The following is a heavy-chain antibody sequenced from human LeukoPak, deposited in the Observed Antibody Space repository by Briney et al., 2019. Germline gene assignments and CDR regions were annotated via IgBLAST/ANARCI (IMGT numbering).Heavy chain of an antibody. V-gene: IGHV4-39*01. CDR2: IYYSGST. CDR3: ASLAVAGLSEGY. J-gene: IGHJ4*02. D-gene: IGHD6-19*01. CDR1: GGSISSDSYY. Sequence: SETLSLTCTVSGGSISSDSYYWAWIRQPPGKGLEWIASIYYSGSTYYNPSLKSRVTISVDTSRNQFSLKLSSVAAADTAVYYCASLAVAGLSEGYWGQGTLVIVSS.